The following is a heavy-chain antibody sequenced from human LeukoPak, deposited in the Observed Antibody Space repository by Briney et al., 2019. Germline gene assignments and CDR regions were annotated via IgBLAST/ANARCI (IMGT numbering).Heavy chain of an antibody. Sequence: GGSLRLSCAASGFTFSSYSMNWVRQAPGKGLDWVSSISSSSSYIYYADSVKGRFTISRDNAKNSLYLQMNSLRAEDTAVYYCARGPSGYHNTGGQGTRVTVSS. CDR2: ISSSSSYI. J-gene: IGHJ4*02. CDR3: ARGPSGYHNT. CDR1: GFTFSSYS. D-gene: IGHD5-12*01. V-gene: IGHV3-21*01.